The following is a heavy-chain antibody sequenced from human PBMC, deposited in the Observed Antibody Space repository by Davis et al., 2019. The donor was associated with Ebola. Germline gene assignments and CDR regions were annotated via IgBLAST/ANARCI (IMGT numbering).Heavy chain of an antibody. J-gene: IGHJ3*02. V-gene: IGHV3-23*01. CDR3: ARDLFWSMLYSDAFDI. Sequence: GESLKISCAASGLTFRSYVMSWVRPAPGKGLEWVSTITASGTITYYADFLKGRFTISRDNAKHSLYLQMNSLRAEDTAVYYCARDLFWSMLYSDAFDIWGQGTMVTVSS. D-gene: IGHD2-8*01. CDR1: GLTFRSYV. CDR2: ITASGTIT.